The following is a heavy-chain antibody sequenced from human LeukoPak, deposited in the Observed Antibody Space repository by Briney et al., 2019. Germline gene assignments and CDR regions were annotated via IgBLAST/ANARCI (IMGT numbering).Heavy chain of an antibody. J-gene: IGHJ5*02. CDR1: GGTFSSYA. CDR3: ARDSATYYYDSSGYYFGRFDP. CDR2: ISAYNGNT. Sequence: ASVKVSCKASGGTFSSYAISWVRQAPGQGLEWMGWISAYNGNTNYAQKLQGRVTMTTDTSTSTAYMELRSLRSDDTAVYYCARDSATYYYDSSGYYFGRFDPWGQGTLVTVSS. D-gene: IGHD3-22*01. V-gene: IGHV1-18*01.